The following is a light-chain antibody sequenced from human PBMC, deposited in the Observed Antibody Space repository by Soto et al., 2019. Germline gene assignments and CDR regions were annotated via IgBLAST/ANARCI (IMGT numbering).Light chain of an antibody. J-gene: IGKJ1*01. V-gene: IGKV1-5*01. CDR2: DAS. Sequence: DIQMTQPPCTLCASVGAPATTTCRASQSISSWLAWYQQKPGKAPKLLIYDASSLESGVPSRFSGSGSGTEFTLTISSLQADDFATYYCQQYNSYSWTFGQGTKVDI. CDR3: QQYNSYSWT. CDR1: QSISSW.